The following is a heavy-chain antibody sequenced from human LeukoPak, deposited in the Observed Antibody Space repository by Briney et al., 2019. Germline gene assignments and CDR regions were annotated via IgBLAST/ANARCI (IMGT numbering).Heavy chain of an antibody. Sequence: GGSLRLSCAASGFTFSDYYMSWIRQAPGKGLEWVSYISSSGSTIYYADSVKGRFTISRDNAKNSLYLQMNSLRAEDTAVYYCARELWYSSSFDYYGMDVWGQGTTVTVSS. CDR2: ISSSGSTI. J-gene: IGHJ6*02. D-gene: IGHD6-13*01. CDR3: ARELWYSSSFDYYGMDV. CDR1: GFTFSDYY. V-gene: IGHV3-11*01.